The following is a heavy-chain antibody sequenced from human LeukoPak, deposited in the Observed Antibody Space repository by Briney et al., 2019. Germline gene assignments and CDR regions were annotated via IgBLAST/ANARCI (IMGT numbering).Heavy chain of an antibody. V-gene: IGHV4-4*07. Sequence: SETLSLTCTVSGGSISSYYWSWIRQPAGKGLEWIGRIYTSGSTNYNPSLKSRVTMSVDTSKNQFSLKLSSVTAADTAVYYCARDHRQWSVGVAAHSFDPWGQGTLVTVSS. D-gene: IGHD2-15*01. CDR3: ARDHRQWSVGVAAHSFDP. J-gene: IGHJ5*02. CDR1: GGSISSYY. CDR2: IYTSGST.